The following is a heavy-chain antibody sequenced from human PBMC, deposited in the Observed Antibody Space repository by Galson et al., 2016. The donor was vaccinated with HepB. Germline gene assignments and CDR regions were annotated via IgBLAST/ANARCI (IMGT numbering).Heavy chain of an antibody. D-gene: IGHD4-17*01. J-gene: IGHJ4*02. CDR1: GITFSNHA. Sequence: SLRLSCAAPGITFSNHATAWVRLPPGKGLEWVSTIRGGGDATYYADSVKGRSTISRDNSRSTLYLHLSSLRAEDTALYYCARGHGDYFPANYFNYWGQGTLVTVSS. CDR2: IRGGGDAT. V-gene: IGHV3-23*01. CDR3: ARGHGDYFPANYFNY.